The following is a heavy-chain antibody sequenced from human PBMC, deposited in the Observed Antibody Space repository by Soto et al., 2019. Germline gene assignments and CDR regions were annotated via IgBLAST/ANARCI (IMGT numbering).Heavy chain of an antibody. V-gene: IGHV1-18*01. CDR1: GYTFTSYG. D-gene: IGHD3-22*01. J-gene: IGHJ5*02. CDR3: ARGLYYYDSSGYLNWFDP. CDR2: ISAYNGNT. Sequence: QVQLVQSGAEVKKPGASVKVSCKASGYTFTSYGISWVRQAPGQGLEWMGWISAYNGNTNYAQKLQGRVTMTTDTSTSTAYMELRRLRSDDTAVYYCARGLYYYDSSGYLNWFDPWGQGTLVTVSS.